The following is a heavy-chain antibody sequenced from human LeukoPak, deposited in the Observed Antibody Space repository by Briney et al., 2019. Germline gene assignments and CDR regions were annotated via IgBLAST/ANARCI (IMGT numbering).Heavy chain of an antibody. V-gene: IGHV1-69*02. Sequence: SVKVSCKASGGTFSSYTISRVRQAPGQGLEWMGRIIPILGIANYAQKFQGRVTITADKSTSTAYMELSSLRSEDTAVYYCARVLYSGSYYGAFDIWGQGTMVTVSS. D-gene: IGHD1-26*01. J-gene: IGHJ3*02. CDR3: ARVLYSGSYYGAFDI. CDR2: IIPILGIA. CDR1: GGTFSSYT.